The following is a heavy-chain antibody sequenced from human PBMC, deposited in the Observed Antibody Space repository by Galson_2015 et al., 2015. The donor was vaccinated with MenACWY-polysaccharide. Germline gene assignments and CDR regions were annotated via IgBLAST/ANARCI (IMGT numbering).Heavy chain of an antibody. Sequence: SLTLSCAAAGFNFSIHTMHWVRPPPGKWREWLALISSDGGDKYYANSVKVRFTITRDNHKNMVFLEMNSLRAEDTAVYYCVRDGGGGNGWYWFDLWGQGTRVTVSS. D-gene: IGHD6-19*01. CDR1: GFNFSIHT. J-gene: IGHJ5*02. V-gene: IGHV3-30-3*01. CDR2: ISSDGGDK. CDR3: VRDGGGGNGWYWFDL.